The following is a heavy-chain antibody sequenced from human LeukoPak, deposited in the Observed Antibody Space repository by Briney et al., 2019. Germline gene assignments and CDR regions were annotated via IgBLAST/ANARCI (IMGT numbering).Heavy chain of an antibody. D-gene: IGHD6-19*01. CDR2: ISYDGSSK. CDR1: GFIFSDYG. CDR3: AKDADSSGWYVGGY. Sequence: PGTSLRRSCAVSGFIFSDYGMHWDPQAPGKARKRLAAISYDGSSKYYADSVKGRFTISRDNSRSTLYLQMNSLGAEDTAVYYCAKDADSSGWYVGGYWGQGTLVTVSS. V-gene: IGHV3-30*18. J-gene: IGHJ4*02.